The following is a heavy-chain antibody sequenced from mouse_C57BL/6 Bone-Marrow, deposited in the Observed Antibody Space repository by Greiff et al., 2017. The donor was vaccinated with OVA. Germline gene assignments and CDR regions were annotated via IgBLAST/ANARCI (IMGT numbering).Heavy chain of an antibody. CDR1: GFTFSDFY. Sequence: EVQLVESGGGLVQSGRSLRLSCATSGFTFSDFYMEWVRQAPGQGLEWIAASRHRASDSTTEYSSSVKGRFIVSRDTSQSILYLQMNALRAEDTAIYDCARDGPYAMDYWGQGTSVTVSS. V-gene: IGHV7-1*01. CDR2: SRHRASDSTT. CDR3: ARDGPYAMDY. J-gene: IGHJ4*01.